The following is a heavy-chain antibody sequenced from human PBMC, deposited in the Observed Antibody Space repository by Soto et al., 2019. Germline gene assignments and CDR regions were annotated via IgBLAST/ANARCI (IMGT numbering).Heavy chain of an antibody. CDR1: GFTFSNYW. CDR3: ARDTCNSY. CDR2: INPDGSST. D-gene: IGHD4-4*01. V-gene: IGHV3-74*01. Sequence: EVQLAESGGGLVQPGGSLRLSCAATGFTFSNYWMHWVRQVPGRGLVWVSRINPDGSSTNYADSVKGRFTMSRDNAKNMVYLEMNSLRAEDTAVYYCARDTCNSYWGQGILVNVSS. J-gene: IGHJ4*02.